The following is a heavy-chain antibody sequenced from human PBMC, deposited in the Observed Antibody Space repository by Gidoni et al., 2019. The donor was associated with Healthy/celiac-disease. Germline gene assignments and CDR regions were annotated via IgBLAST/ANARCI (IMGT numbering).Heavy chain of an antibody. CDR3: ASDWNYWGDIRLDY. Sequence: QAPGKGLEWLANIKQDGSEKYYVDSVKGRFTISRDNAKNSLYLQMNSLRAEDTAVYYCASDWNYWGDIRLDYWGQGTLVTVSS. V-gene: IGHV3-7*01. D-gene: IGHD1-7*01. CDR2: IKQDGSEK. J-gene: IGHJ4*02.